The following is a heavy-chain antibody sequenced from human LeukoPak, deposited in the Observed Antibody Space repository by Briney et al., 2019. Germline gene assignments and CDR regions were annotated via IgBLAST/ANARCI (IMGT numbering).Heavy chain of an antibody. CDR2: IDSSGGYM. J-gene: IGHJ4*02. CDR3: AKDLRSSADSKMGAADY. D-gene: IGHD1-26*01. V-gene: IGHV3-21*06. CDR1: GFTFNTYS. Sequence: GGSLRLSCEASGFTFNTYSMNWARQAPGKGLEWVSSIDSSGGYMFYADSVKGRFIISRDNAKDSLYLQMNSLRAEDTAVYYCAKDLRSSADSKMGAADYWGQGTLVTVSS.